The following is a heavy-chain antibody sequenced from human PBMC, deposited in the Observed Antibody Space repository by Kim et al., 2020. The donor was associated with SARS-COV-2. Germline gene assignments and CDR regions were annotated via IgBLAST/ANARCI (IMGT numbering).Heavy chain of an antibody. CDR1: GYTFTNYW. Sequence: ASVKVSCKASGYTFTNYWVHWVRQAPGQGLEWMGMINPSGDFTRYAQNFQGRLTTTFDTSTSTVYIEMSSLTSDDTAVYWCARAWFQNFDFWGQGTVVTVSS. V-gene: IGHV1-46*01. J-gene: IGHJ4*02. CDR3: ARAWFQNFDF. CDR2: INPSGDFT. D-gene: IGHD3-10*01.